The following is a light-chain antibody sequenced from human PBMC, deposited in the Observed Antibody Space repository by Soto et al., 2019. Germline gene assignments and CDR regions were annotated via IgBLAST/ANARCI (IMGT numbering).Light chain of an antibody. V-gene: IGKV2-30*01. Sequence: DVVMTQSPLSLPVTLGQPASISCRSSQSLVYSDGNTYLHWFQQRPGQSPRRLIYKVSNRDSGVPDRFSGSGSGTDFTLNISRVEAEDVGGYYCMQGTHWPLGTIGQGTKLEIK. CDR1: QSLVYSDGNTY. J-gene: IGKJ2*02. CDR2: KVS. CDR3: MQGTHWPLGT.